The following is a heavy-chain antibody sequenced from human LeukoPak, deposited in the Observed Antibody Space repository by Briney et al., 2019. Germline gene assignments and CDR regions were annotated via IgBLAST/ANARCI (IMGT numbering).Heavy chain of an antibody. D-gene: IGHD2-2*01. CDR1: GFTFSSYA. Sequence: PGGSLRLSCAASGFTFSSYAMHWVRQAPGKGLEWVAVILYDGTMKYYADSVKGRFTISRDNAKNSLYLQMNSLRAEDTAVYYCARRGGCSSTSCYGADYYYYYMDVWGKGTTVTISS. CDR2: ILYDGTMK. CDR3: ARRGGCSSTSCYGADYYYYYMDV. J-gene: IGHJ6*03. V-gene: IGHV3-30*04.